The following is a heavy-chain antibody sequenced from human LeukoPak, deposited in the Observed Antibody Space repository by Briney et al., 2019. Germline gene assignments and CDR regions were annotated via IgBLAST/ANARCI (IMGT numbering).Heavy chain of an antibody. D-gene: IGHD3-16*01. J-gene: IGHJ4*02. Sequence: GGSLRLSCAASGFSFSSSWMNWVRQGPGKGLVWVSRINSDGSSTRYADSVKGRFTISRDNAKNTMYLQMDSLRAEDTAVYYCVGGFDSWGQGTLVTVSS. CDR1: GFSFSSSW. V-gene: IGHV3-74*01. CDR2: INSDGSST. CDR3: VGGFDS.